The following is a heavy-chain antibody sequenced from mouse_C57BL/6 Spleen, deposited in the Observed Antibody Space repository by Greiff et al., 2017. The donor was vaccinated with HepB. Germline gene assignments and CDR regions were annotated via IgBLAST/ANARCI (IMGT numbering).Heavy chain of an antibody. CDR1: GFTFSSYA. CDR2: ISDGGSYT. V-gene: IGHV5-4*01. J-gene: IGHJ4*01. CDR3: ARADYDGAMDY. D-gene: IGHD2-4*01. Sequence: EVQGVESGGGLVKPGGSLKLSCAASGFTFSSYAMSWVRQTPEKRLEWVATISDGGSYTYYPDNVKGRFTISRDNAKNNLYLQMSHLKSEDTAMYYCARADYDGAMDYWGQGTSVTVSS.